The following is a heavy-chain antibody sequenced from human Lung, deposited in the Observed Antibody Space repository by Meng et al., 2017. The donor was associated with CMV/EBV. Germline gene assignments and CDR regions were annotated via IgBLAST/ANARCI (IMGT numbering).Heavy chain of an antibody. J-gene: IGHJ3*01. D-gene: IGHD3/OR15-3a*01. CDR1: GYRLSELS. V-gene: IGHV1-24*01. Sequence: ASVXVSCKVSGYRLSELSMHWVRQAPGKGLEWMGGFDLEDGKTIYAQKFQGRVTMTEDTSTDTAYMDLSSLRSEDTAVYYCAIFGLVGGLDAFDVWGQGTRVTVSS. CDR3: AIFGLVGGLDAFDV. CDR2: FDLEDGKT.